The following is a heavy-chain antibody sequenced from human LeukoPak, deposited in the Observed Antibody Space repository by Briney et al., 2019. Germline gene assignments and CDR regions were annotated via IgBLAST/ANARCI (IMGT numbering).Heavy chain of an antibody. CDR1: GFTFDDYG. CDR3: ARGGYYYDSSGYYSAVDY. V-gene: IGHV3-20*04. J-gene: IGHJ4*02. D-gene: IGHD3-22*01. Sequence: GGSLRLSCAASGFTFDDYGMSWVRQAPGKGPEWVSGINWNGGSTGYADSVKGRFTISRDNAKNSLYLQMNSLRAEDTALYYCARGGYYYDSSGYYSAVDYWGQGTLVTVSS. CDR2: INWNGGST.